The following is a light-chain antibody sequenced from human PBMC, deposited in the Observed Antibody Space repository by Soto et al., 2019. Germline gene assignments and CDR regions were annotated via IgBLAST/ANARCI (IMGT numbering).Light chain of an antibody. Sequence: QSVLTQPPSVSGAPGQRVTISCTGSSSNIGAGYDVHWYHQLPGTAPKLLVSTDNHRPSGVPDRLSASKSGDSASLAITGLQAEDSAHYYCQSYDKKLTAYVFGNATKVTV. CDR2: TDN. CDR1: SSNIGAGYD. J-gene: IGLJ1*01. CDR3: QSYDKKLTAYV. V-gene: IGLV1-40*01.